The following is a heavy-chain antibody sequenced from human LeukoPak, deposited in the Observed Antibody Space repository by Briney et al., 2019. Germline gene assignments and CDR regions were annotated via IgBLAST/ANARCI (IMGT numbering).Heavy chain of an antibody. Sequence: SQTLSLTCTVSGGSVSSSSYYWGWIRQPPGKGLEWIGSIYYSGSTYYNPSLKSRVTISVDTSKNQFSLKLSSVTAADTAVYYCARLSYSSGWYYFDYWGQGTLVTVSS. D-gene: IGHD6-19*01. V-gene: IGHV4-39*01. CDR2: IYYSGST. CDR1: GGSVSSSSYY. CDR3: ARLSYSSGWYYFDY. J-gene: IGHJ4*02.